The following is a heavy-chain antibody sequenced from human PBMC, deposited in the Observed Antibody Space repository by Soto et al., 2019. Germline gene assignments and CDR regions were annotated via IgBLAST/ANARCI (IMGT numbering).Heavy chain of an antibody. J-gene: IGHJ4*02. V-gene: IGHV3-48*01. CDR1: GFTFSSYS. CDR2: ISSSSSTI. Sequence: SGGSLRLSCAASGFTFSSYSMNWVRQAPGKGLEWVSYISSSSSTIYYADSVKGRFTISRDNAKNSLYLQMNSLRAEDTAVYYCARDPLPLYIYSGYANDYWGQGTLVTVSS. D-gene: IGHD5-12*01. CDR3: ARDPLPLYIYSGYANDY.